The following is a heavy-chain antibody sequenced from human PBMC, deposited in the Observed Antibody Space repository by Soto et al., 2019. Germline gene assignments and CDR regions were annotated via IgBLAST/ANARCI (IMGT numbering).Heavy chain of an antibody. D-gene: IGHD3-3*01. Sequence: EVQLVESGGGLVKPGGSLRLSCAASGFTFSSYSMNWVRQAPGKGLEWVSSISSSSSYIYYADSVKRRFTISRDNAKNSLYLQMNSLRAEDTAVYYCARGIIGITIFGVVRAFDIWGQGTMVTVSS. V-gene: IGHV3-21*01. CDR2: ISSSSSYI. CDR1: GFTFSSYS. J-gene: IGHJ3*02. CDR3: ARGIIGITIFGVVRAFDI.